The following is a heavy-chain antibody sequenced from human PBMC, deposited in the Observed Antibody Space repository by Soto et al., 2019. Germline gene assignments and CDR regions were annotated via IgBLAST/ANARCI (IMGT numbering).Heavy chain of an antibody. CDR2: ISYDGSNK. CDR3: ARDPRDILTGYTSYFDY. Sequence: QVQLVESGGGVVQPGRSLRLSCAASGFTFSSYAMHWVRQAPGKGLEWVAVISYDGSNKYYADSVKGRFTISRDNAKNSLYLQMNSLRAEDTAVYYCARDPRDILTGYTSYFDYWGQGTLVTVSS. D-gene: IGHD3-9*01. V-gene: IGHV3-30-3*01. J-gene: IGHJ4*02. CDR1: GFTFSSYA.